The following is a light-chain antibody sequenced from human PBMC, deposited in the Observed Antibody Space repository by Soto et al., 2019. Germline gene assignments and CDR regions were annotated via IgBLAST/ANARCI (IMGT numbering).Light chain of an antibody. Sequence: QAVVTQEPSFSGSPGRTVTLTCGLSSGSVSTSYYPSWYQQTPGQAPRTLIYNTNTRSSGVPDRFSGSILGNKAALTITGAQADDESDYYCLLYIDSAWVFGGGTKLTVL. V-gene: IGLV8-61*01. J-gene: IGLJ3*02. CDR1: SGSVSTSYY. CDR3: LLYIDSAWV. CDR2: NTN.